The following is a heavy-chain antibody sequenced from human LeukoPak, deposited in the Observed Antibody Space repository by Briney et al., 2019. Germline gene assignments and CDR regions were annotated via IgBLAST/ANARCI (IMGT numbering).Heavy chain of an antibody. V-gene: IGHV3-23*01. CDR1: GITLSNYG. CDR2: ISERGGST. CDR3: AKRGIVIRAVVIIGFHKEAYYFDY. J-gene: IGHJ4*02. Sequence: GGSLRLSCVVSGITLSNYGMSWVRQAPGKGLEWVSGISERGGSTNYADSVKGRFIISRDTSKNTVYLQMNSLRVEDTAVYFCAKRGIVIRAVVIIGFHKEAYYFDYWGQGILVTVSS. D-gene: IGHD3-10*01.